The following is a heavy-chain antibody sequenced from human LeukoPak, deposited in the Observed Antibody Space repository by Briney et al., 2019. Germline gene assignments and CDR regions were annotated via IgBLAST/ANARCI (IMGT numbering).Heavy chain of an antibody. CDR3: ARDAARITMIVVGSDAFDI. CDR2: INPSGSST. Sequence: ASVKVSCKASGYTFTSYYMHWVRQAPGQGLEWMGIINPSGSSTSYAQKFQGRVTMTRDTSTSTVYMELSSLRSEDTAVYYCARDAARITMIVVGSDAFDIWGQGTMVTVSS. V-gene: IGHV1-46*01. J-gene: IGHJ3*02. CDR1: GYTFTSYY. D-gene: IGHD3-22*01.